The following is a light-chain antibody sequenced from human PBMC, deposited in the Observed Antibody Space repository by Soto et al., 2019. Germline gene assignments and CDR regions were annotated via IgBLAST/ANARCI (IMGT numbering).Light chain of an antibody. Sequence: QSVLTQSPSVSGAPGQRVTISCSGSSSNIGNHYVYWHQQLPGMAPRLLIYKNTQRPSGIPDRFSGSKSGTSASLAIYGLRSEDEADYYCATWDDSLSGVLFGGATKVTVL. J-gene: IGLJ2*01. CDR3: ATWDDSLSGVL. V-gene: IGLV1-47*01. CDR1: SSNIGNHY. CDR2: KNT.